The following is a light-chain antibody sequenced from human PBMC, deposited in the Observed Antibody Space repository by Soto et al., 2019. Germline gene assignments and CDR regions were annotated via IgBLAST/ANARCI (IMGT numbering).Light chain of an antibody. CDR3: CSYAGSSYYV. J-gene: IGLJ1*01. CDR2: EVS. V-gene: IGLV2-23*02. CDR1: SSDVGSYNL. Sequence: QSVLTQPASVSGSPGQSITISCTGTSSDVGSYNLVSWYQQHPGKAPKLMIYEVSKRPSGVSNRFSGSKSGNTASLTISGLQAEDEADYYCCSYAGSSYYVFVPGTKVTVL.